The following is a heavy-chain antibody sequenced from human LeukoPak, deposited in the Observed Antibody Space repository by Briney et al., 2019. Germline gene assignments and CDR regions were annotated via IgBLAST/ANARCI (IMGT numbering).Heavy chain of an antibody. V-gene: IGHV3-20*04. J-gene: IGHJ6*03. D-gene: IGHD3-3*01. CDR1: GFTFDDYG. CDR3: ARDSTSITIFGVVDGRGYYMDV. Sequence: GGSLRLSCAASGFTFDDYGMSWVRQAPGKGLEWVSGINWNGGSTGYADSVKGRFTISRDNAKNSLYLQMNSLRAEDTALYYCARDSTSITIFGVVDGRGYYMDVWGKGTTVTVSS. CDR2: INWNGGST.